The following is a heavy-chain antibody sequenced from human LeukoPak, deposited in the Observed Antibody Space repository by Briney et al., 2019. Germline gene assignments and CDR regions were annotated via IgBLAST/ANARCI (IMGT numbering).Heavy chain of an antibody. CDR2: IHRTGGT. J-gene: IGHJ4*02. CDR1: GFTVDSNH. Sequence: GGSLRLSCAASGFTVDSNHMTWVRQAPGKGLEWVSVIHRTGGTYYADSVKGRFTISRDNSKNTLYLRMNSLRAEDTAVYYCAKDGVDYYDSSGYYFGGQGTLVTVSS. CDR3: AKDGVDYYDSSGYYF. D-gene: IGHD3-22*01. V-gene: IGHV3-53*01.